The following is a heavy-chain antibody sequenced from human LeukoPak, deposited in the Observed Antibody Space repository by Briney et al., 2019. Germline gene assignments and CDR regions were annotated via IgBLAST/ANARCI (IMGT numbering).Heavy chain of an antibody. D-gene: IGHD3-9*01. J-gene: IGHJ4*02. CDR2: ISGSGGST. CDR1: GFTFSSYA. Sequence: GGSLRLSCAASGFTFSSYAMSWVRQAPRKGLEWVSAISGSGGSTYYADSVKGRFTISRDNSKNTLYLQMNSLRAEDTAVYYCAKGDGEDDILTGYYDWGQGTLVTVSS. CDR3: AKGDGEDDILTGYYD. V-gene: IGHV3-23*01.